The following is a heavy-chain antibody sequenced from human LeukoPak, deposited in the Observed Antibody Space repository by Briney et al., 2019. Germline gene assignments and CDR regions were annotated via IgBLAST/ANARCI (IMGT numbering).Heavy chain of an antibody. D-gene: IGHD3-22*01. Sequence: SETLSLTFTVSGGSISSGASDWGWIRQHPKRGLEWVGYINHSGSTYYNPSLGSRVTMSVDTSKNQFSLKLSSVTAADSAVYYCARAARQGFTMIVVPFFYFDLWGRGTLVTVSS. CDR2: INHSGST. J-gene: IGHJ2*01. CDR3: ARAARQGFTMIVVPFFYFDL. CDR1: GGSISSGASD. V-gene: IGHV4-31*03.